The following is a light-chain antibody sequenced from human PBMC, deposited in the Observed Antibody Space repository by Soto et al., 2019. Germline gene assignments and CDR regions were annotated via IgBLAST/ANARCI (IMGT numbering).Light chain of an antibody. J-gene: IGKJ1*01. CDR2: AAS. V-gene: IGKV1-8*01. CDR1: QGISSY. CDR3: QQSYGSPPT. Sequence: AIRMTQSPSSLSASTGDRVTITCRASQGISSYLAWYQQKPGKAPKLLIYAASTLQSGVPSRFSGSRSGPDFTLTISSLQPEDFATYYCQQSYGSPPTFGQGTKVDIK.